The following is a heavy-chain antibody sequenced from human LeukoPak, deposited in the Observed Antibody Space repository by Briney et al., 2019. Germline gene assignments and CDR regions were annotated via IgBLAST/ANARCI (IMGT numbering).Heavy chain of an antibody. D-gene: IGHD1-26*01. V-gene: IGHV3-7*04. CDR3: ARDLHPSYYLPDY. CDR1: GFTFNNYW. J-gene: IGHJ4*02. CDR2: IKEDGSEK. Sequence: GGSLRVSCAVPGFTFNNYWITRGRQAPGKGLERVASIKEDGSEKYYEDSVKGRFTISRDNAKNSLYLQMNSLRAEDTAVYYCARDLHPSYYLPDYWGQGTLVTVSS.